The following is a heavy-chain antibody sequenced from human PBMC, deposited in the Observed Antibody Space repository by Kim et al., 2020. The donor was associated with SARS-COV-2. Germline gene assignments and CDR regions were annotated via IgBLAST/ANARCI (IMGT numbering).Heavy chain of an antibody. CDR2: ICGSGDST. CDR3: AKDRDYHNPPYGMDV. CDR1: GFTISNYA. D-gene: IGHD1-1*01. J-gene: IGHJ6*04. V-gene: IGHV3-23*01. Sequence: GGSLRLSCTASGFTISNYAITWVRQAPGKGLDWVSSICGSGDSTYYADSVKGRFTISRDNSKNTFYLQMNSLRVEDTALYYCAKDRDYHNPPYGMDVWG.